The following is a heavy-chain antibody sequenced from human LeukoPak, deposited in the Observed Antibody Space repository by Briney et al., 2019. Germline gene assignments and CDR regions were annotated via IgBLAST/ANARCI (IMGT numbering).Heavy chain of an antibody. J-gene: IGHJ4*02. CDR3: ARSPYYYGSGTSSYYFDY. CDR2: ISAYNGNT. D-gene: IGHD3-10*01. V-gene: IGHV1-18*01. Sequence: ASVKVSCKASGYTFTSYGISWVRQAPGQGPEWMGWISAYNGNTNYAQKLQGRVTMTTDTSTSTAYMELRSLRSDDTAVYYCARSPYYYGSGTSSYYFDYWGQGTLVTVSS. CDR1: GYTFTSYG.